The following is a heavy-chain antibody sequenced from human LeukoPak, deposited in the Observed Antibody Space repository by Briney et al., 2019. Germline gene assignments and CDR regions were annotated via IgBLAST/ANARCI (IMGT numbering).Heavy chain of an antibody. CDR2: ISSSGTTI. D-gene: IGHD3-22*01. V-gene: IGHV3-48*04. J-gene: IGHJ4*02. CDR1: GFTFSSYG. CDR3: ARDMVETSGYYYYFDY. Sequence: GASLRLSCAASGFTFSSYGMHWVRQAPGKGLEWVSYISSSGTTIYYADSVKGRFTISRDNAKNSLYLQMNSLRAEDTAVYYCARDMVETSGYYYYFDYWGQGTLVTVSS.